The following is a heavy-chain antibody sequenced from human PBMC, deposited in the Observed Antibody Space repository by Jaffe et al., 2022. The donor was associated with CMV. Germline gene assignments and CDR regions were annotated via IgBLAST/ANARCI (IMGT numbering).Heavy chain of an antibody. CDR1: GITVRT. CDR3: ARDGGGD. J-gene: IGHJ3*01. V-gene: IGHV3-66*01. Sequence: EVQLVESGGGLVQPGGSLRLSCAVSGITVRTMSWVRQAPGKGLEWVSVIYSGGGTYYADSVKGRFTISRDNSKNMLYLQMNTLRVEDTAIYYCARDGGGDWGQGTMVTVSS. CDR2: IYSGGGT. D-gene: IGHD3-16*01.